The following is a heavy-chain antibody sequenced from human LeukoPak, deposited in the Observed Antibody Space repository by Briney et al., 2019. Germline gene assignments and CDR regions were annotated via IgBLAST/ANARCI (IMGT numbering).Heavy chain of an antibody. V-gene: IGHV3-23*01. CDR2: ISGSGGST. D-gene: IGHD2-15*01. Sequence: GGSLRLSCAASGFTFSSYAMSWVRQAPGKGLEWVSAISGSGGSTYYADSVKGRFTISRDNSKNTMYLQMNSLRAEDTAVYYCARAGIAVAVAADAFDIWGQGTMVTVSS. CDR3: ARAGIAVAVAADAFDI. J-gene: IGHJ3*02. CDR1: GFTFSSYA.